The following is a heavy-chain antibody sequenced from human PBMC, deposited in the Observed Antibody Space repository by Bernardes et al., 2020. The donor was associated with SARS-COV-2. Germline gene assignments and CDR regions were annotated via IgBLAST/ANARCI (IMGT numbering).Heavy chain of an antibody. D-gene: IGHD3-10*02. CDR2: MSDDGSSR. V-gene: IGHV3-74*01. CDR1: GFTFSSFW. Sequence: GGSLRLSCVASGFTFSSFWMNWVRIVPGKGPVWVSRMSDDGSSRVYADSVRGRFTVSRDNAKNTLYLEMNRLRVEDTGVYYCARDMRRQYVDYFYGLDVWGQGTTVTVSS. CDR3: ARDMRRQYVDYFYGLDV. J-gene: IGHJ6*02.